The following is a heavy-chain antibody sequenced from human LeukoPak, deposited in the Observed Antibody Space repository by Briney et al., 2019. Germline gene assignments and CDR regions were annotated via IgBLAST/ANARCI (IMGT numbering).Heavy chain of an antibody. V-gene: IGHV1-69*04. CDR2: IVPILGTA. CDR1: GGTFSTYA. D-gene: IGHD6-13*01. J-gene: IGHJ4*02. CDR3: ARVPQGSSWPYYFDY. Sequence: SVKVSCKASGGTFSTYAISWVRQAPGQGLDWVGRIVPILGTANYAQNFQGRVTITADRSTTTAYMELSSLRSEDTAVYYCARVPQGSSWPYYFDYWGQGTLVTVSS.